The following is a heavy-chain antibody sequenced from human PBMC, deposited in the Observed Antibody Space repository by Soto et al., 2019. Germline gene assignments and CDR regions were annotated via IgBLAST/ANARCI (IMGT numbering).Heavy chain of an antibody. CDR1: GFTFNRYA. CDR2: ISYDGSDK. Sequence: QAQLVESVGGVVQPGRSLRVSCAASGFTFNRYAMHWVRQAPGKGLEWVAVISYDGSDKYYTDSVKGRFTISRDNSKKTLYMQMTRLRADDTAVYYCARPKLPVDGQSPIGNWFDPWGQGTLLTVSS. J-gene: IGHJ5*02. V-gene: IGHV3-30-3*01. D-gene: IGHD2-2*01. CDR3: ARPKLPVDGQSPIGNWFDP.